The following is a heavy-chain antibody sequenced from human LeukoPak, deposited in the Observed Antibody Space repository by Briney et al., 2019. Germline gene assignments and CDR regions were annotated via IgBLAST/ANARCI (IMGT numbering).Heavy chain of an antibody. D-gene: IGHD1-26*01. V-gene: IGHV3-9*01. CDR1: GFTFDDYA. Sequence: GRSLRLSCAASGFTFDDYAMHWVRQAPGKGLEWVSGISWNSGSIGYADSVKGRFTISRDNAKNSLYLQMNSLRAEDTALYYCAKDNEYSRSYIDYWGQGTLVTVSS. CDR3: AKDNEYSRSYIDY. J-gene: IGHJ4*02. CDR2: ISWNSGSI.